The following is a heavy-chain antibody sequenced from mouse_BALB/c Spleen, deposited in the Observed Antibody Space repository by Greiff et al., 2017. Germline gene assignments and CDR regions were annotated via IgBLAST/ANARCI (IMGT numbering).Heavy chain of an antibody. J-gene: IGHJ3*01. CDR3: TRLGITDVAY. V-gene: IGHV1S127*01. CDR2: IDPSDSYT. D-gene: IGHD2-4*01. CDR1: GYTFPSYW. Sequence: VQLQQPGAELVKPGASVKMSCKASGYTFPSYWMHWVKQRPGQGLEWIGVIDPSDSYTSYNQKFKGKATLTVDTSSSTAYMQLSSLTSEDSAVYYCTRLGITDVAYWGQGTLVTVSA.